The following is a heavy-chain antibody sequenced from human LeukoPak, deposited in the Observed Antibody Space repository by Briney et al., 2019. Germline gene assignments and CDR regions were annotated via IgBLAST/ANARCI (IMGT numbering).Heavy chain of an antibody. V-gene: IGHV4-39*07. CDR2: IYYNGKS. CDR1: GDSMIDNNFY. CDR3: ARDVGVVRDF. D-gene: IGHD3-3*01. Sequence: SETLSLTCTVSGDSMIDNNFYWGWTRQSPQKGLEWIASIYYNGKSLYNPSLKSRVTISVDASKNQISLRLSSVAAADTAVYYCARDVGVVRDFWGRGILVTVSS. J-gene: IGHJ4*02.